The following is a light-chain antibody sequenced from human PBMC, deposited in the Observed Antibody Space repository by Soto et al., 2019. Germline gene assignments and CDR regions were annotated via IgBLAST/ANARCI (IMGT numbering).Light chain of an antibody. CDR2: DNS. CDR3: PSCDRSLRGAV. V-gene: IGLV1-40*01. J-gene: IGLJ1*01. Sequence: QSVLTQPPSVSGAPGQRVTISCPGSSSNIGAGYDVHWYQQLPGTAPKLLIYDNSNRPSGVPDRFSGSKSGTSASLAITVLRAEDEADYYCPSCDRSLRGAVFGTGTKLTVL. CDR1: SSNIGAGYD.